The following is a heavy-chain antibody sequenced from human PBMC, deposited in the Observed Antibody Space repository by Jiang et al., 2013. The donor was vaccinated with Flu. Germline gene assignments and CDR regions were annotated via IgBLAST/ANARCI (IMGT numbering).Heavy chain of an antibody. V-gene: IGHV1-69*01. D-gene: IGHD5-24*01. J-gene: IGHJ4*02. CDR1: GGTFSSYA. CDR2: IIPIFGTA. Sequence: VKKPGSSVKVSCKASGGTFSSYAISWVRQAPGQGLEWMGGIIPIFGTANYAQKFQGRVTITADESTSTAYMELSSLRSEDTAVYYCARVRRLEMATTGGYYFDYWGQGTLVTVSS. CDR3: ARVRRLEMATTGGYYFDY.